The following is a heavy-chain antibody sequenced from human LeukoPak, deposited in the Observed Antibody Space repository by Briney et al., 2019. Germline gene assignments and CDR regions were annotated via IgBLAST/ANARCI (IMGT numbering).Heavy chain of an antibody. CDR3: AKTHFDY. CDR2: ISYDGSNK. Sequence: PPGGSLRLSCAASGFTFSSYAMHWVRQAPGKGLEWVAVISYDGSNKYYADSVKGRFTISRDNSKNTLYLQMNSLRAEDTAVYYCAKTHFDYWGKGTLVTV. J-gene: IGHJ4*02. V-gene: IGHV3-30-3*02. CDR1: GFTFSSYA.